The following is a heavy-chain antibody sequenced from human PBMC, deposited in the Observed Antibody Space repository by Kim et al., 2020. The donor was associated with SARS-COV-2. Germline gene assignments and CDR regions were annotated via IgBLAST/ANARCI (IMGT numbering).Heavy chain of an antibody. CDR3: AREQGGTMVRGVIVGVDY. D-gene: IGHD3-10*01. J-gene: IGHJ4*02. V-gene: IGHV3-33*01. Sequence: GGSLRLSCAASGFTFSSYGMHWVRQAPGKGLEWVAVIWYDGSNKYYADSVKGRFTISRDNSKNTLYLQMNSLRAEDTAVYYCAREQGGTMVRGVIVGVDYWGQGTLVTVSS. CDR2: IWYDGSNK. CDR1: GFTFSSYG.